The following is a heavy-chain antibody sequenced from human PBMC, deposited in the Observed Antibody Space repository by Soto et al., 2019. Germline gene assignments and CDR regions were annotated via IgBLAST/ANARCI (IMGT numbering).Heavy chain of an antibody. CDR3: TSGYAENWHTAPF. CDR1: GGSFSGCY. D-gene: IGHD4-17*01. Sequence: QVQVQQWGAGLVRPSETLSLTCAVPGGSFSGCYWSWIRQPPGKGLEWIGEINHIGITHYHPSLASQVTISVARSEEQPSRMIHSVTAADTAVCYWTSGYAENWHTAPFWGQGTVVTVPS. V-gene: IGHV4-34*01. CDR2: INHIGIT. J-gene: IGHJ1*01.